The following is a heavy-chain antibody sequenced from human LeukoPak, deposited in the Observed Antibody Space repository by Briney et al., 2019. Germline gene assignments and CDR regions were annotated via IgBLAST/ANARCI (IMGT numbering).Heavy chain of an antibody. CDR2: IKQDGSEN. CDR1: GFTLTSYA. CDR3: ATYWRYFDWLLSDI. V-gene: IGHV3-7*05. Sequence: GGSLRLSCAASGFTLTSYAMTWVRQAPGKGLECVASIKQDGSENYYVDSVKGRFTISRDNVKNSLYLQMNSLRAEDTAVYYCATYWRYFDWLLSDIWGLGTMVTVSS. J-gene: IGHJ3*02. D-gene: IGHD3-9*01.